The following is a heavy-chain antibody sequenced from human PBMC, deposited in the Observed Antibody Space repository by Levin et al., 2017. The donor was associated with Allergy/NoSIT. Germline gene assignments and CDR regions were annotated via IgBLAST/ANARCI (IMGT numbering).Heavy chain of an antibody. V-gene: IGHV4-31*03. D-gene: IGHD2-2*03. J-gene: IGHJ4*02. Sequence: SETLSLTCTVSGGSISGGGYHWTWIRQHPEKGLEWIGYIYYSGSTFYNPSLKSRLMISVDTPKNQFSLNVSSVTAADTAVYYGAREDGSTFDFWGQGALVTVAS. CDR1: GGSISGGGYH. CDR2: IYYSGST. CDR3: AREDGSTFDF.